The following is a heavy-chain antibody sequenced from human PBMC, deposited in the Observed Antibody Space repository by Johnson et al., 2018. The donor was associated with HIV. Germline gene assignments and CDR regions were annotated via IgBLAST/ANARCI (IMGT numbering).Heavy chain of an antibody. J-gene: IGHJ3*02. CDR1: GFTFSSYP. V-gene: IGHV3-30*04. D-gene: IGHD4-17*01. Sequence: QMQLVESGGGVVQPGRSLRLSCAASGFTFSSYPMHWVRQAPGKGLEWVAVISYDGSNKYYADSVKGRFTISRDNSKNTLYLQMNSLRAEDTAVYYCARGEDGVDAFDIWGQGTMVTVSS. CDR3: ARGEDGVDAFDI. CDR2: ISYDGSNK.